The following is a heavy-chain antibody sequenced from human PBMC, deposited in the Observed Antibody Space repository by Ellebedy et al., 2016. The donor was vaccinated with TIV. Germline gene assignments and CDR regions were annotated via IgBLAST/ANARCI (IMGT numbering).Heavy chain of an antibody. D-gene: IGHD3-10*01. V-gene: IGHV2-70*01. J-gene: IGHJ4*02. CDR1: GFSLSTSGMC. CDR3: ARIRDYGSGSYFGHFIFDY. Sequence: SGPTLVKPTQTLTLTCTFSGFSLSTSGMCVSWIRQPPGKALEWLALIDWDDDKYYSTSLKTRLTISKDTSKNQVVLTMTNMDPVDTATYYCARIRDYGSGSYFGHFIFDYWGQGTLVTVSS. CDR2: IDWDDDK.